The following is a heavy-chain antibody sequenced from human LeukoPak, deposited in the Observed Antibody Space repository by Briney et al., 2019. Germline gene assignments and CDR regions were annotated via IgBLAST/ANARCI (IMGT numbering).Heavy chain of an antibody. CDR1: GFTFSSYG. D-gene: IGHD3-10*01. J-gene: IGHJ5*01. Sequence: GGSLRLSCAASGFTFSSYGMHWVRQAPGKGLEWVAVISYDGSNKYYADSVKGRFTISRDNSKSTLYLQMNSLRAEDTAVYYCAKRSALLWFDYWGQGTLVTVSS. CDR2: ISYDGSNK. V-gene: IGHV3-30*18. CDR3: AKRSALLWFDY.